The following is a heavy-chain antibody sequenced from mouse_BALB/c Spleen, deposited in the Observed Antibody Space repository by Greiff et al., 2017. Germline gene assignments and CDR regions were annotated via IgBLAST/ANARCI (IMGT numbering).Heavy chain of an antibody. Sequence: QVPLQQPGAELVKPGASVKLSCKASGYTFTSYWMHWVKLRPGQGFVWIGEINPSNGGTNYNEKFKRKATMTVDKSSSTAYMQLSSLTSEDTAVYYSTKVGLSYGNQYYFDYWGQGTTLTVSP. CDR1: GYTFTSYW. CDR2: INPSNGGT. V-gene: IGHV1S16*01. D-gene: IGHD2-1*01. CDR3: TKVGLSYGNQYYFDY. J-gene: IGHJ2*01.